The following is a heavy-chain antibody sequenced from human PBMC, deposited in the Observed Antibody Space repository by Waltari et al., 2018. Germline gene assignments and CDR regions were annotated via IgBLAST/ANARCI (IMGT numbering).Heavy chain of an antibody. Sequence: QVQLVQSGAEVKKPGSSVKVSCKASGGTFSSYAISWVRQAPGPGLEWMGRIIPIFGTANYAQKFQGRVTITADKSTSTAYMELSSLRSEDTAVYYCARDRGGYCSSTSCSSTTFDSWGQGTLVTVSS. CDR2: IIPIFGTA. V-gene: IGHV1-69*13. CDR3: ARDRGGYCSSTSCSSTTFDS. J-gene: IGHJ5*01. D-gene: IGHD2-2*01. CDR1: GGTFSSYA.